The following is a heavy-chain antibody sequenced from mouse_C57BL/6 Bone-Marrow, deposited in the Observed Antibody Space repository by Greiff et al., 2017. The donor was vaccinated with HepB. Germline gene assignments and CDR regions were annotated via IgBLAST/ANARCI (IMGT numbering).Heavy chain of an antibody. CDR3: ARQDDGYYWFAY. CDR1: GFTFSDYY. Sequence: EVQRVESGGGLVQPGGSLKLSCAASGFTFSDYYMYWVRQTPEKRLGWVAYISNGGGSTYYPDTVKGRFTISRDNAKNTLYLQMSRLKSEDTAMYYCARQDDGYYWFAYWGQGTLVTVSA. V-gene: IGHV5-12*01. J-gene: IGHJ3*01. CDR2: ISNGGGST. D-gene: IGHD2-3*01.